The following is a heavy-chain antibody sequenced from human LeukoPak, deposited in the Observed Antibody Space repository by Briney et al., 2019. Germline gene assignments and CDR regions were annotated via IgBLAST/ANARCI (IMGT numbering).Heavy chain of an antibody. Sequence: GGSLRLSCAASGFIFSGSDMHWVRQASGKGLEWVGRITTKANNYATAYGASVKGRFTISRDNAKNSLYLQMNSLRADDTAVYYCARDHYSMVRGLDAFDIWGQGTMVTVSS. J-gene: IGHJ3*02. CDR1: GFIFSGSD. CDR3: ARDHYSMVRGLDAFDI. V-gene: IGHV3-73*01. CDR2: ITTKANNYAT. D-gene: IGHD3-10*01.